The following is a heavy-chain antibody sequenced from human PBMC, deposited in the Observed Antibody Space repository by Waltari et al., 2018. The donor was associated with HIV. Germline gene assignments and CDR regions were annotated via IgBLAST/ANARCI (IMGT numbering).Heavy chain of an antibody. CDR1: DYSITSGSY. Sequence: QVQLQESGPGLVKPSETLSLPCSVSDYSITSGSYWGWIRQSPGRGLEWIGSISHSGTTVYSPSLKSRITLFRNTSKNQFFLKLTSATAADTAVYYCASTYYDPLEGWYFDFWGQGRLVTVSS. CDR3: ASTYYDPLEGWYFDF. CDR2: ISHSGTT. V-gene: IGHV4-38-2*02. D-gene: IGHD3-3*01. J-gene: IGHJ4*02.